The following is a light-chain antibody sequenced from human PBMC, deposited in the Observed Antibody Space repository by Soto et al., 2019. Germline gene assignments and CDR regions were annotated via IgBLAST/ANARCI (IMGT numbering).Light chain of an antibody. V-gene: IGKV3-20*01. CDR3: QQYGTSTWA. J-gene: IGKJ1*01. Sequence: EIVLTQSPGTLSLSPGDRATLSCRASQSYSSAFLAWYQQKPGQAPRLLIHGASIRATGIPDRFSGSGSGTDFTLTISSLEPEDFAVYYCQQYGTSTWAFGQGTKVEVK. CDR2: GAS. CDR1: QSYSSAF.